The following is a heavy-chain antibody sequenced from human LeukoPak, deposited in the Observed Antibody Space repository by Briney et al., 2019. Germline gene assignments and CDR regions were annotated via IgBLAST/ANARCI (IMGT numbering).Heavy chain of an antibody. J-gene: IGHJ5*02. CDR3: ARAPLDSSGNHWGVWFDP. Sequence: GESLKISCKGSGYSFTSYWIGWVRQMPGKGLEWMGIIYPGDSATRYSPSFQGQVHMSAARSINPAYLQWSSLKASATAIYYCARAPLDSSGNHWGVWFDPWGQGTLVTVSS. D-gene: IGHD3-22*01. V-gene: IGHV5-51*01. CDR2: IYPGDSAT. CDR1: GYSFTSYW.